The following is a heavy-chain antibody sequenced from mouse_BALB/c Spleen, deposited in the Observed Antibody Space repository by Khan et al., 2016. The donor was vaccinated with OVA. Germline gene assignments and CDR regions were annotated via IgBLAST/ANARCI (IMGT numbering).Heavy chain of an antibody. D-gene: IGHD3-3*01. CDR3: TRGRAY. CDR1: GYSITSDYA. CDR2: ITYSGST. J-gene: IGHJ3*01. Sequence: EVQLQESGPGLVKPSQSLSLTCTVTGYSITSDYAWNWIRQFPGNKLEWMGYITYSGSTSYTPSLKSRFSITRDTSKNQFFLPLNSVTTEDTATYYCTRGRAYWGQGTLVTVSA. V-gene: IGHV3-2*02.